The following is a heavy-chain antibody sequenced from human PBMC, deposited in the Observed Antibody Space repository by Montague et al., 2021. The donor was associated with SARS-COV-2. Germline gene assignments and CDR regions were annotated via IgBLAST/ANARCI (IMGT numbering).Heavy chain of an antibody. V-gene: IGHV2-70*12. D-gene: IGHD4-17*01. CDR1: GFSLSTSGMC. CDR2: XDWDDDK. CDR3: VHSYADYLFDY. J-gene: IGHJ4*02. Sequence: PALVKPTQTLTLTCTFSGFSLSTSGMCVSWIRQPPGKALEWLALXDWDDDKYYSTSLKTRLTITKDTSKNQVVLTMTNMDPVDTATYYCVHSYADYLFDYWGQGTLVSVSS.